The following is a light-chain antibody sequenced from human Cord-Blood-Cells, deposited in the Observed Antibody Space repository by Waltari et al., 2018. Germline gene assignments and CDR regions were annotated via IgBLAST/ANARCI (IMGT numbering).Light chain of an antibody. J-gene: IGKJ1*01. CDR3: QQYNNWTPCT. V-gene: IGKV3-15*01. CDR2: GAS. Sequence: EIVMTQSPATLSVSPGERATLSCRASQGVSSNLAWYQKKPGQAPRLLIYGASTRATGIPARFSGSGSGSELTLTLSSMQSEDFAFYFCQQYNNWTPCTFGQGTKVEIK. CDR1: QGVSSN.